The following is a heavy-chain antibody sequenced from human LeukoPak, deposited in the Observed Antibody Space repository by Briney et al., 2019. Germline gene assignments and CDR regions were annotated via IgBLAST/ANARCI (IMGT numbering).Heavy chain of an antibody. J-gene: IGHJ4*02. CDR3: ARHSGSYYRDLDY. V-gene: IGHV3-23*01. CDR2: ISGSGGST. Sequence: PGGSLRLSCAASGFTFSSYGMNWVRQAPGKGLEWVSAISGSGGSTYYADSVKGRFTISRDNSKNTLYLQMNSLRAEDTAVYYCARHSGSYYRDLDYWGQGTLVTVSS. CDR1: GFTFSSYG. D-gene: IGHD3-10*01.